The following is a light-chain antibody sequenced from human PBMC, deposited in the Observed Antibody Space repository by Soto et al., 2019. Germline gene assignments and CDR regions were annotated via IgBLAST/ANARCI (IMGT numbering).Light chain of an antibody. V-gene: IGLV2-23*01. CDR3: CSYAGDITWV. CDR1: SSDVGGYNL. Sequence: QSALTQPASVSGSPGQSMTISCTGTSSDVGGYNLVSWYQQHPGKAPKLMIYEGSKRPSGVSNRFSGSKFGNTASLTITGLQAEDEADYYCCSYAGDITWVFGGGTKLTVL. CDR2: EGS. J-gene: IGLJ3*02.